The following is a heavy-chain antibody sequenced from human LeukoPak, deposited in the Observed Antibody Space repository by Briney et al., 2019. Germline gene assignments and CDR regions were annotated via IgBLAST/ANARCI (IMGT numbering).Heavy chain of an antibody. CDR3: ARVSCSGGSCYYFDC. V-gene: IGHV3-11*06. CDR2: ISSSSYT. CDR1: RFTFSDYY. Sequence: GGSLRLSCAASRFTFSDYYMSWIRQAPGQGLEWVSYISSSSYTNYADSVKGRFTISRDNAKNSLYLQMNSLRAEDTAVYYCARVSCSGGSCYYFDCWGQGTLVTVSS. J-gene: IGHJ4*02. D-gene: IGHD2-15*01.